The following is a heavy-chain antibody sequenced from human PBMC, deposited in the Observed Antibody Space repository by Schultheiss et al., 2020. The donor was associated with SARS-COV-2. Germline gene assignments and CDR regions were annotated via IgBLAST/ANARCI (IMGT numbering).Heavy chain of an antibody. Sequence: SLRLSCAASGFTFDDYAMHWVRQAPGKGLEWVSGISWNSGSIGYADSVKGRFTISRDNAKNSLYLQMNSLRAEDTALYYCAVAGKNFDYWGQGTLVTVSS. V-gene: IGHV3-9*01. J-gene: IGHJ4*02. CDR2: ISWNSGSI. CDR1: GFTFDDYA. D-gene: IGHD6-19*01. CDR3: AVAGKNFDY.